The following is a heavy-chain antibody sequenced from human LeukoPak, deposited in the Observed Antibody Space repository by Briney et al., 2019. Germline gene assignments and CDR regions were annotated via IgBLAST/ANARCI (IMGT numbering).Heavy chain of an antibody. D-gene: IGHD6-13*01. V-gene: IGHV3-7*02. J-gene: IGHJ4*02. CDR3: ATGDINSSSWYYVVPSRTDYFDY. CDR2: IKQDRSEK. CDR1: GFTFSSYW. Sequence: GGSLRLSCAASGFTFSSYWMSWVRQAPGKGLEWVANIKQDRSEKYYVDSVKGRFTISRDNAKNSLYLQMNSLRAEDTAVYYCATGDINSSSWYYVVPSRTDYFDYWGQGTLVTVSS.